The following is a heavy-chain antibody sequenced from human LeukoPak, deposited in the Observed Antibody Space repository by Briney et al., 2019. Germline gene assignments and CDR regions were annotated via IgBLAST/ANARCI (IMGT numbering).Heavy chain of an antibody. D-gene: IGHD6-6*01. Sequence: GGPLRLSCAASGFTFSTYEMNWVRQAPGKGLEWVSYISGSGTSTYYADSVKGRFTISRDNAKNSLYLQMNSLRAEDTAVYYCARWTRIINSSLWYFDLWGRGNLVTVSS. CDR2: ISGSGTST. CDR3: ARWTRIINSSLWYFDL. CDR1: GFTFSTYE. V-gene: IGHV3-48*03. J-gene: IGHJ2*01.